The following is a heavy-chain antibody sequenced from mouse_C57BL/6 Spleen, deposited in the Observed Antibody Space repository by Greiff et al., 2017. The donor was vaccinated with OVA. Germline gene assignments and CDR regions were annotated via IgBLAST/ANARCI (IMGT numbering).Heavy chain of an antibody. CDR2: INPNNGGT. CDR1: GYTFTDYN. D-gene: IGHD1-1*01. Sequence: VQLKESGPELVKPGASVKIPCKASGYTFTDYNMDWVKQSHGKSLEWIGDINPNNGGTIYNQKFKGKATLTVDKSSSTAYMELRSLTSEDTAVYYCARSHYYGSSPWYFDVWGTGTTVTVSS. V-gene: IGHV1-18*01. CDR3: ARSHYYGSSPWYFDV. J-gene: IGHJ1*03.